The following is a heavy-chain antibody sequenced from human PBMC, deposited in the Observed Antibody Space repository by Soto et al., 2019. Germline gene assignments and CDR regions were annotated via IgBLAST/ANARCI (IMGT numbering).Heavy chain of an antibody. J-gene: IGHJ4*02. Sequence: QVHLVQSGAEVKKPGASVKVSCKASGYTFTSYGITWVRQAPGQGLEWMGWISAHNGNTDYAQKLQGRVIVTRDTSTRTAYTELRSLISDDTAVYYCARGRYGDYWGQGALVTVSS. D-gene: IGHD1-1*01. CDR2: ISAHNGNT. CDR3: ARGRYGDY. CDR1: GYTFTSYG. V-gene: IGHV1-18*01.